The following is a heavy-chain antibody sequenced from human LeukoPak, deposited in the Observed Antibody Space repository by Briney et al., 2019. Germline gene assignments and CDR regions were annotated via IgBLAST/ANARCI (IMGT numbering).Heavy chain of an antibody. V-gene: IGHV4-59*01. D-gene: IGHD3-3*01. Sequence: SETLSLTCNISGDSIGSNYWSWIRQPPGKGPEWIGYIYYSGSTNYNPSLKSRVTISVDTSKNQFSLKLSSVTAADTAVYYCARGNYDFWSGYYSNLHFDYWGQGTLVTVSS. CDR2: IYYSGST. CDR3: ARGNYDFWSGYYSNLHFDY. J-gene: IGHJ4*02. CDR1: GDSIGSNY.